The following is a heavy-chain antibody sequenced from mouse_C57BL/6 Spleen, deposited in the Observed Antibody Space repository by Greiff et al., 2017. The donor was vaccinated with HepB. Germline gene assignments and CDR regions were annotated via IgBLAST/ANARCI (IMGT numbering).Heavy chain of an antibody. J-gene: IGHJ3*01. CDR2: IDPEDGET. CDR1: GFNIKDYY. V-gene: IGHV14-2*01. D-gene: IGHD2-5*01. Sequence: EVQLQQSGAELVKPGASVKLSCTASGFNIKDYYMHWVKQRTEQGLEWIGRIDPEDGETKYAPKFQGKATITADTSSNTAYPQLSSLTSEDTAVYYCARGHYSTPYWGQGTLVTVSA. CDR3: ARGHYSTPY.